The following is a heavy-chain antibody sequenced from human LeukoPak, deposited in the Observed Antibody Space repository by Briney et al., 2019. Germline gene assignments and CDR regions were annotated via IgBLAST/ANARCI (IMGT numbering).Heavy chain of an antibody. J-gene: IGHJ5*02. Sequence: PSETLSLTCAVYDGSFSGDYWSWIRQPPGKGLEWIGEINHSGSTNYNPSLKSRVTISVDTSKNQFSLKLSSVTAADTAVYYCARRRYCSSTSCYTLWFDRRGQGTLVTVSS. CDR3: ARRRYCSSTSCYTLWFDR. V-gene: IGHV4-34*01. CDR1: DGSFSGDY. CDR2: INHSGST. D-gene: IGHD2-2*02.